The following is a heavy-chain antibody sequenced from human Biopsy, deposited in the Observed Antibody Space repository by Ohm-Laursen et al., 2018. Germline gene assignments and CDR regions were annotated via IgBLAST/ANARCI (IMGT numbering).Heavy chain of an antibody. Sequence: SLRLSCTASGFTFSSHAMSWVRQAPGKGPECVSVINGSGGSTYYADPVKGRFTISRVNSRNTLYLQMNSLRADDTAMYYCARDLYDFCGGCPFDPWGQGTLVTVSP. CDR1: GFTFSSHA. CDR3: ARDLYDFCGGCPFDP. J-gene: IGHJ5*02. V-gene: IGHV3-23*01. D-gene: IGHD3-3*01. CDR2: INGSGGST.